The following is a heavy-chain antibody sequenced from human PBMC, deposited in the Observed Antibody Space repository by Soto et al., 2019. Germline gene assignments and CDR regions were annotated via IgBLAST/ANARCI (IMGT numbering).Heavy chain of an antibody. D-gene: IGHD1-20*01. V-gene: IGHV4-59*01. Sequence: QVQLQESGPGLVKPSETLSLTCTVSGDSMSPYYWAWLRPPPGKGLEWIGFINSTGSTNYNPSLQSRVTLSVDMSKRQFYLELSSATAADTAVYYCARARRYHLHSGPYYFDYLGQGTLVTFSS. CDR1: GDSMSPYY. J-gene: IGHJ4*02. CDR3: ARARRYHLHSGPYYFDY. CDR2: INSTGST.